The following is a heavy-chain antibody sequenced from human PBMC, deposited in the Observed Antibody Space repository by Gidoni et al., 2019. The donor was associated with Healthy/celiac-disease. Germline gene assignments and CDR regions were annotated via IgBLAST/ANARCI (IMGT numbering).Heavy chain of an antibody. CDR3: ARDLAAYCGGDCPGAFDI. CDR1: GYTFTSYG. J-gene: IGHJ3*02. V-gene: IGHV1-18*01. Sequence: QVQLVQSGAEVKKPGASVKVSCKASGYTFTSYGISWVRQAPGHGLEWMGWISAYNGNTNYAQKLQGRVTMTTDTSTSTAYMELRSLRSDDTAVYYCARDLAAYCGGDCPGAFDIWGQGTMVTVSS. CDR2: ISAYNGNT. D-gene: IGHD2-21*02.